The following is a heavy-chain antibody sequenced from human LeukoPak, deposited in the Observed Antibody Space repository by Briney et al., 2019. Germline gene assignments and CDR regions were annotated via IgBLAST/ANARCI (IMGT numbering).Heavy chain of an antibody. CDR2: IIPILGIA. Sequence: GASVKVSCKASGGTFSSYAIRWVRQAPGQGLEWMGRIIPILGIANYAQKFQGRVTITADKSTSTAYMELSSLRSEDTAVYYCARTCSSTSCSPVGSYGMDVWGQGTTVTVSS. CDR3: ARTCSSTSCSPVGSYGMDV. CDR1: GGTFSSYA. J-gene: IGHJ6*02. V-gene: IGHV1-69*04. D-gene: IGHD2-2*01.